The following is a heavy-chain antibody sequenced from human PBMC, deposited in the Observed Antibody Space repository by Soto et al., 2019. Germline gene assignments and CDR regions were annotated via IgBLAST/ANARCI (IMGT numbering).Heavy chain of an antibody. CDR3: ATGRSEVVPGAMDT. V-gene: IGHV4-4*07. J-gene: IGHJ5*02. CDR2: IYPTGST. CDR1: GDSFSNYY. Sequence: SETLSLTCTVSGDSFSNYYCSWVRKSAGKGLEWIGRIYPTGSTTYNPSLKSRLTMSVDTSKNQFSLRLTSMTAADTAVYYCATGRSEVVPGAMDTWGQGTLVTVS. D-gene: IGHD2-2*01.